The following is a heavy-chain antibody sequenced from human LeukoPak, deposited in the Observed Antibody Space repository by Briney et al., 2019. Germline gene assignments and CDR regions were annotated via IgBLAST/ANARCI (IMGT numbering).Heavy chain of an antibody. V-gene: IGHV1-3*04. CDR3: ARFSVGYSYGYFIDDDP. CDR2: INTGNGNT. D-gene: IGHD5-18*01. CDR1: GYTFSTYV. J-gene: IGHJ5*02. Sequence: ASVKVSCKASGYTFSTYVMHWVRQAPGQRLEWMGWINTGNGNTKYSQKFQGRVTITRDTSASTAYMELSSLRSEDTAVYYCARFSVGYSYGYFIDDDPWGQGTLVTVSS.